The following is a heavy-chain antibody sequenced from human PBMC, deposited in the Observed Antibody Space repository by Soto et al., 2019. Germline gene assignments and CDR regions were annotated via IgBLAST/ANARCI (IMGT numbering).Heavy chain of an antibody. CDR3: AATSSSWSLTSYYYYGMDV. V-gene: IGHV1-58*01. CDR1: GFTFTSSA. CDR2: IVVGSGNT. Sequence: GASVKVSCKASGFTFTSSAVQWVRQARGQRLEWIGWIVVGSGNTNYAQKFQERVTITRDMSTSTAYMELSSLRSEDTAVYYRAATSSSWSLTSYYYYGMDVWGQGTTVTVSS. D-gene: IGHD6-13*01. J-gene: IGHJ6*02.